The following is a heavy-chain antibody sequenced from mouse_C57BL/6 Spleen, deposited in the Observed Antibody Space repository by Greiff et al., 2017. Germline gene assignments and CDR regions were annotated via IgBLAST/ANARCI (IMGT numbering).Heavy chain of an antibody. Sequence: VQLQQSGAELVKPGASVKMSCKASGYTFTSYWITWVKQSPGQGLEWIGDIYPGSGSTNYNEKFKGKATLTVDTSSSTAYMQLSRLTSEDSAVYYCAYCDGSSGHDYWGQGTTLTVSS. CDR3: AYCDGSSGHDY. V-gene: IGHV1-55*01. CDR2: IYPGSGST. CDR1: GYTFTSYW. D-gene: IGHD1-1*01. J-gene: IGHJ2*01.